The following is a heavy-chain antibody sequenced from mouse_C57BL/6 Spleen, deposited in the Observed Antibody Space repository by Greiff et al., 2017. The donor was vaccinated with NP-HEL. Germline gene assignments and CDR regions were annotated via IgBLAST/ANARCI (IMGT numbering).Heavy chain of an antibody. CDR1: GYAFSSYW. J-gene: IGHJ2*01. CDR3: ARGVYYGSSYLYYFDY. Sequence: VKLQQSGAELVKPGASVKISCKASGYAFSSYWMNWVKQRPGKGLEWIGQIYPGDGDTNYNGKFKGKATLTADKSSSTAYMQLSSLTSEDSAVYFCARGVYYGSSYLYYFDYWGQGTTLTVSS. CDR2: IYPGDGDT. D-gene: IGHD1-1*01. V-gene: IGHV1-80*01.